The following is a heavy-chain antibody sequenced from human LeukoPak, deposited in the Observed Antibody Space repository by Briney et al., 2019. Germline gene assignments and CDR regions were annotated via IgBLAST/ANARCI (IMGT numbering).Heavy chain of an antibody. CDR1: GFSFSGHW. D-gene: IGHD6-6*01. CDR3: ARGPNSNWSGLDF. J-gene: IGHJ4*02. CDR2: ISPTGSTT. V-gene: IGHV3-74*01. Sequence: GGSLRLSCTASGFSFSGHWMHWARQLPGKGLVWVSRISPTGSTTSYADSVKGRFTVSRDIAENTLYLQVNNLRAEDTAAYYCARGPNSNWSGLDFWGQGTLLTVSS.